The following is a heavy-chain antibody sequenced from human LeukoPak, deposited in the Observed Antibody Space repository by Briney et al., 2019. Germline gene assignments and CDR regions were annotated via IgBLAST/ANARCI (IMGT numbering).Heavy chain of an antibody. D-gene: IGHD6-19*01. CDR2: INTDGTVT. V-gene: IGHV3-74*01. J-gene: IGHJ4*02. CDR1: GFTSSKSW. CDR3: ATKQWLAPPPDS. Sequence: GGSLRLSCAASGFTSSKSWMLWVRQAPGKGLESVSRINTDGTVTTYADSVKGRFTVSRDNADNTMFLQMNSVRDEDTAVYYCATKQWLAPPPDSWGQGTPVTVSS.